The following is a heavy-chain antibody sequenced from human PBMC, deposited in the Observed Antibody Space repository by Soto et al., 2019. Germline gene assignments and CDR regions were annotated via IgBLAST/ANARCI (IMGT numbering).Heavy chain of an antibody. D-gene: IGHD2-15*01. Sequence: QVQLVQSGVEVKKPGASVKVSCKASGYTFIRHGISWVRQAPGQGLEWMGWISGKNGNTNYAQKLQGRVTLTTDTSTSTAYMELRSLRSDDTAVYYCARVSSSIVVVPDYGMDVWGQGTTVTVSS. V-gene: IGHV1-18*04. CDR3: ARVSSSIVVVPDYGMDV. J-gene: IGHJ6*02. CDR1: GYTFIRHG. CDR2: ISGKNGNT.